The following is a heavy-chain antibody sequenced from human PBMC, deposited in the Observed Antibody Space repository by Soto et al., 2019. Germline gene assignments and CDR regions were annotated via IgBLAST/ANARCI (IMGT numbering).Heavy chain of an antibody. CDR2: INHRGST. Sequence: SETLSLTCAVYGGSFSGYYWSWIRQHPGKGLEWIGEINHRGSTNYNPSLKSRVTISVDTSKNQFSLKLSSVTAADTAVYYCARGGSGSHVGDAFDIWGQGTMVTVSS. D-gene: IGHD3-3*01. V-gene: IGHV4-34*01. J-gene: IGHJ3*02. CDR1: GGSFSGYY. CDR3: ARGGSGSHVGDAFDI.